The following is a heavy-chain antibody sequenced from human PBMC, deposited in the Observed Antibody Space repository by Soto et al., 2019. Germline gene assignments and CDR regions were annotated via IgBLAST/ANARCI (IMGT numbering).Heavy chain of an antibody. V-gene: IGHV4-39*01. CDR2: LYSGGST. CDR1: GGSIRSSSYY. CDR3: ARQGRGVPAADLLDY. D-gene: IGHD2-2*01. Sequence: SETLSLTCTVSGGSIRSSSYYWGWIRQPPGRGLEWIGSLYSGGSTYYNPSLKSRITISVDTSKNQFSLKLRSVTAADTAVYYCARQGRGVPAADLLDYWGQGTLVTVSS. J-gene: IGHJ4*02.